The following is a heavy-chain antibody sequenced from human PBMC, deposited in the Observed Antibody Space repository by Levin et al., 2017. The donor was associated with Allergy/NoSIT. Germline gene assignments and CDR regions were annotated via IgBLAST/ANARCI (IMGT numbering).Heavy chain of an antibody. J-gene: IGHJ6*02. CDR2: IYYSGST. D-gene: IGHD3-10*01. V-gene: IGHV4-59*01. CDR1: GGSISSYY. CDR3: ARDHPPYYYGSGSYSFFGYDYGMDV. Sequence: SETLSLTCTVSGGSISSYYWSWIRQPPGKGLEWIGYIYYSGSTNYNPSLKSRVTISVDTSKNQFSLKLSSVTAADTAVYYCARDHPPYYYGSGSYSFFGYDYGMDVWGQGTTVTVSS.